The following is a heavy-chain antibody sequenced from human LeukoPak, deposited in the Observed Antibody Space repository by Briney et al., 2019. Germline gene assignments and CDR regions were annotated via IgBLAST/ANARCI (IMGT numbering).Heavy chain of an antibody. CDR3: VRGGGSGNHFAS. J-gene: IGHJ4*02. Sequence: GGSLRLSCAASGFTFSWSWMSWVRQAPGEGLDWVANINPDGSETNYMDSVKGRFTIARDNAMNSLYLQMNSLSAEDTSLYYCVRGGGSGNHFASWGQGALVTVSS. CDR2: INPDGSET. D-gene: IGHD6-19*01. V-gene: IGHV3-7*01. CDR1: GFTFSWSW.